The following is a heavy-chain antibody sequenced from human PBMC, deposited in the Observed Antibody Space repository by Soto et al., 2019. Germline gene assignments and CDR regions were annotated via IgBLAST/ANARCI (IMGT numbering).Heavy chain of an antibody. J-gene: IGHJ4*02. CDR1: GGSISSGGYY. CDR2: IYYSGST. V-gene: IGHV4-31*03. D-gene: IGHD3-9*01. Sequence: SETLSLTCTVSGGSISSGGYYWSWIRQHPGKGLEWIGYIYYSGSTYYNPSLKSRVTISVDTSKNQFSLKLSSVTAADTAVYYCARGDYDILTGYGFDYWGQGTLVTVSS. CDR3: ARGDYDILTGYGFDY.